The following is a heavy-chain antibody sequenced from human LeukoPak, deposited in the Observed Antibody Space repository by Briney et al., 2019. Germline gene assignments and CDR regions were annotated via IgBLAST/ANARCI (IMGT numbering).Heavy chain of an antibody. J-gene: IGHJ5*02. CDR2: IIPIFGTA. D-gene: IGHD5-24*01. CDR1: GGTFSSYA. CDR3: ARDRGRWLHSSYNWFDP. V-gene: IGHV1-69*05. Sequence: SVKVSCKASGGTFSSYAIGWVRQAPGQGLEWMGGIIPIFGTANYAQKFQGRVTITTDESTSTAYMELSSLRSEDTAVYYCARDRGRWLHSSYNWFDPWGQGTLVTVSS.